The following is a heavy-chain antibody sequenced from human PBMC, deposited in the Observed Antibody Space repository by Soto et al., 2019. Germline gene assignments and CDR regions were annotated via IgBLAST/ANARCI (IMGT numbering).Heavy chain of an antibody. D-gene: IGHD4-4*01. V-gene: IGHV1-69*13. CDR1: GGTFSSYA. Sequence: ASVKVSCKASGGTFSSYAISWVRQAPGQGLEWMGGIIPIFGTANYAQKFQGRVTITADESTSTAYMELSSLRAEDTAMYYCATDYTGNLDYWGQGTLVTVSS. J-gene: IGHJ4*02. CDR3: ATDYTGNLDY. CDR2: IIPIFGTA.